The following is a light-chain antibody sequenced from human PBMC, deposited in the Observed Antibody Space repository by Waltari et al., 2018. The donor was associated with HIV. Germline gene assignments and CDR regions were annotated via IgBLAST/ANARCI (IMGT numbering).Light chain of an antibody. Sequence: QRVTISCSGSSSNIGSNTVTWYQQLPGTAPKLLIFSYNHRPSGVPDRFSGSKSGTSASLAISGLQSEDEADYYCAAWDDSLNGVIFGGGTKLTVL. CDR1: SSNIGSNT. CDR2: SYN. J-gene: IGLJ2*01. V-gene: IGLV1-44*01. CDR3: AAWDDSLNGVI.